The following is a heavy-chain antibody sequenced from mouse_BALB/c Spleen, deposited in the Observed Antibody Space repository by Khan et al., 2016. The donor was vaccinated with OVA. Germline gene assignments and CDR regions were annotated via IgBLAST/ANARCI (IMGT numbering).Heavy chain of an antibody. CDR3: ARQNYYGNSYYDIDY. V-gene: IGHV1S41*01. D-gene: IGHD2-1*01. Sequence: DLVKPGASVKLSCKASGYTFTSYWINWIKQRPGQGLEWIGRIGPGSGSTDYNEMFRDKATLTVDTSSSTVYIQLSILSSEDCAGYFCARQNYYGNSYYDIDYWGQGTSVTVSS. CDR2: IGPGSGST. CDR1: GYTFTSYW. J-gene: IGHJ4*01.